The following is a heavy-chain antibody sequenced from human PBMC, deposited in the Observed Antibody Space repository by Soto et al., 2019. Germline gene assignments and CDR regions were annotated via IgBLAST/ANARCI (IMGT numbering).Heavy chain of an antibody. CDR1: GGSFSSYY. CDR3: ARGRTSVRYGGFDY. CDR2: ISSSGTT. V-gene: IGHV4-59*01. Sequence: SETLSLTCAVYGGSFSSYYWSWIRQPPGKGLEWIGYISSSGTTNYNPSLESRVTTSVDTSKNQFSLNLSSVTAADTAVYYCARGRTSVRYGGFDYWGQGILVTVSS. J-gene: IGHJ4*02. D-gene: IGHD2-2*01.